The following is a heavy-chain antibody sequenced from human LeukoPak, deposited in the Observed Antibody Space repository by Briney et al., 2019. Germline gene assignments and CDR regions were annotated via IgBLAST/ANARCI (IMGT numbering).Heavy chain of an antibody. V-gene: IGHV4-59*01. CDR3: ARDSGPWGVFDP. J-gene: IGHJ5*02. Sequence: SETLSLTCTVSGGSISNYYWSWIRQPPGKGLDWIGYVYYSGSTNYNPALKSRVTISVDTSKSQFSLKLGSVTAADKAVYYCARDSGPWGVFDPWGQGTLVTVSS. CDR2: VYYSGST. D-gene: IGHD3-10*01. CDR1: GGSISNYY.